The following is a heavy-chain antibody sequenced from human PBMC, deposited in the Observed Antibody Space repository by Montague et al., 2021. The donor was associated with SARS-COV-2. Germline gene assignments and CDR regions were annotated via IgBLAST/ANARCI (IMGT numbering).Heavy chain of an antibody. D-gene: IGHD3-22*01. V-gene: IGHV4-34*01. CDR3: ARVTKRVSTYDYDSSGYASDY. CDR1: GGSFSGYY. J-gene: IGHJ4*02. CDR2: INHSGST. Sequence: SETLSLTCAVYGGSFSGYYWSWIRQPPGKGLEWIGEINHSGSTNYNPSLKSRVTISVDTSKNQFSLKLSSVTAADTAVYYCARVTKRVSTYDYDSSGYASDYWGQGTLVTVSS.